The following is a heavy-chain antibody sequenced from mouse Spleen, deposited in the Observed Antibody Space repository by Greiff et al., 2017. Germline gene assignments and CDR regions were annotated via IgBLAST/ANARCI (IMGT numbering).Heavy chain of an antibody. V-gene: IGHV1-18*01. CDR2: INPNNGGT. D-gene: IGHD2-1*01. CDR3: ARRKYGNTYYFDY. CDR1: GYTFTDYN. Sequence: EVKLVESGPELVKPGASVKIPCKASGYTFTDYNMDWVKQSHGKSLEWIGDINPNNGGTIYNQKFKGKATLTVDKSSSTAYMELRSLTSEDTAVYYCARRKYGNTYYFDYWGQGTTLTVSS. J-gene: IGHJ2*01.